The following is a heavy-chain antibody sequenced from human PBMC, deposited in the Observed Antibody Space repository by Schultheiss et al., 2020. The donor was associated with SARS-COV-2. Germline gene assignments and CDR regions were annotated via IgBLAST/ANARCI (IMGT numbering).Heavy chain of an antibody. CDR2: IKSKTDGGTT. V-gene: IGHV3-15*07. J-gene: IGHJ4*02. Sequence: GGSLRLSCAASGFTFSNAWMNWVRQAPGKGLEWVGRIKSKTDGGTTDYAAPVKGRLTISRDNSKNTLYLQMNSLRAEDTAVYYCAKSPRGAVAGPNDYWGQGTLVTVSS. CDR3: AKSPRGAVAGPNDY. CDR1: GFTFSNAW. D-gene: IGHD6-19*01.